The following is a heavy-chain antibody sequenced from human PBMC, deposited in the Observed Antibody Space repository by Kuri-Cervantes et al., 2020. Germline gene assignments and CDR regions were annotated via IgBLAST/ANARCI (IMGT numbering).Heavy chain of an antibody. CDR3: ARSPNSGWYGFN. D-gene: IGHD6-19*01. Sequence: ASVKVSCKASGYTFTGYYMHWVRQAPGQGLEWMGWINPNSGGTNYAQKFQGRVTMTRDTSISTAYLQWSSLKASDTAMYYCARSPNSGWYGFNWGQGTLVTVSS. CDR1: GYTFTGYY. V-gene: IGHV1-2*02. J-gene: IGHJ4*02. CDR2: INPNSGGT.